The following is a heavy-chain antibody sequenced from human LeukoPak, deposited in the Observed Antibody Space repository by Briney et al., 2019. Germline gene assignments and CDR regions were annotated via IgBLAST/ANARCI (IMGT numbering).Heavy chain of an antibody. CDR3: ARYCSSTSCYDAFDI. V-gene: IGHV4-61*10. CDR1: GASLSSGSYY. Sequence: SETLSLTCTVSGASLSSGSYYWSWIRQPAGKGLEWIGRIYPSGSTDYNPSLKSRVTISIDTSKNQFSLKLSSVTAADTAVYYCARYCSSTSCYDAFDIWGQGTMVTVSS. J-gene: IGHJ3*02. D-gene: IGHD2-2*01. CDR2: IYPSGST.